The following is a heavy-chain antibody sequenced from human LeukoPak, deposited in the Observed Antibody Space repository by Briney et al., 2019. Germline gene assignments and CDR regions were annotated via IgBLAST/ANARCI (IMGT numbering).Heavy chain of an antibody. CDR1: GFTFSSYA. Sequence: GGSLRLSCAASGFTFSSYAMHWVRQAPGKGLEWVAVISYDGSNKYYADSVKGRFTISRDNSKNTLYLQMNSLRAEDTAVYYCARGWELHYGGNSPGLWGQGTMVTVSS. V-gene: IGHV3-30-3*01. D-gene: IGHD4-23*01. CDR2: ISYDGSNK. J-gene: IGHJ3*01. CDR3: ARGWELHYGGNSPGL.